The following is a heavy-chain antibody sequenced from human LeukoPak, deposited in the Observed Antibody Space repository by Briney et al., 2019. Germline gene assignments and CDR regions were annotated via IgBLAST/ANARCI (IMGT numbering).Heavy chain of an antibody. CDR2: IYSGGST. V-gene: IGHV3-53*01. J-gene: IGHJ5*02. D-gene: IGHD2-21*02. CDR1: GFTVSSNY. CDR3: ARDAPYCGGDCLT. Sequence: PGWSLRLSCAASGFTVSSNYMSWVRQAPGKGLEWVSVIYSGGSTYYADSVKGRFTISRDNSKNTLYLQMNSLRAEDTAVYYCARDAPYCGGDCLTWGQGTLVTVSS.